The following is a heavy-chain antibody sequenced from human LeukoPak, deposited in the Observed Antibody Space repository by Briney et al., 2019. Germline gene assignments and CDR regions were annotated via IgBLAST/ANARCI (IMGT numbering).Heavy chain of an antibody. CDR1: GYVFSDSA. Sequence: ASVKVSCKTSGYVFSDSATHWVRQAPGQRLEWMGWINGDNGNTKYSQKFQGRVTITRDTSAYTAYMELRSLSSADTAVYFCARAPYDILTGYSLNWFDPWGQGTLVTVSS. V-gene: IGHV1-3*01. CDR3: ARAPYDILTGYSLNWFDP. D-gene: IGHD3-9*01. J-gene: IGHJ5*02. CDR2: INGDNGNT.